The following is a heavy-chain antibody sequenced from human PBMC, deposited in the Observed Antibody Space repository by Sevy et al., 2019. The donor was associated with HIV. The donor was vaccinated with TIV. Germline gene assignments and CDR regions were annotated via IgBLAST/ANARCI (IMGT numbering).Heavy chain of an antibody. V-gene: IGHV3-21*01. D-gene: IGHD6-6*01. Sequence: GGSLRLSCAASGFTFSSYSMNWVRQAPGKGLEWVSSISSSSSYIYYADSVKGRFTISRDNAKNSLYLQMNSLRAEDTAVYYCAGGIRAARPPFDGMDVWGQGTTVTVSS. CDR2: ISSSSSYI. CDR1: GFTFSSYS. CDR3: AGGIRAARPPFDGMDV. J-gene: IGHJ6*02.